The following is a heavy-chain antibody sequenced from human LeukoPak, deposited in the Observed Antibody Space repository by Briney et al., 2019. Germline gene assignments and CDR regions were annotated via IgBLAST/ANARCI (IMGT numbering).Heavy chain of an antibody. CDR2: INPNSGGT. D-gene: IGHD3-16*01. Sequence: ASVKVSCKASGYTFTDYYMHWVRQAPGQGLEWMGWINPNSGGTDYAQKSQGRVTMTTDTSISTAYMELSRLRSDDTAVYYCARARGGDAFDIWGQGTMVTVSS. J-gene: IGHJ3*02. V-gene: IGHV1-2*02. CDR3: ARARGGDAFDI. CDR1: GYTFTDYY.